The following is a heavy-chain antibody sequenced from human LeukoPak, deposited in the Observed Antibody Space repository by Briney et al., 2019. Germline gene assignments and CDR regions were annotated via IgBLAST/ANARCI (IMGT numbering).Heavy chain of an antibody. D-gene: IGHD6-19*01. CDR2: INHSGST. Sequence: PSETLSLTCAVYGGSFSGYYWSWIRQPPGKGLEWIGEINHSGSTNYNPSLKSRVTISVDTSKNQFSLKLSSVTAADTAVYYCARESRKQWLVKDYWGQGTLVTVSS. CDR3: ARESRKQWLVKDY. J-gene: IGHJ4*02. CDR1: GGSFSGYY. V-gene: IGHV4-34*01.